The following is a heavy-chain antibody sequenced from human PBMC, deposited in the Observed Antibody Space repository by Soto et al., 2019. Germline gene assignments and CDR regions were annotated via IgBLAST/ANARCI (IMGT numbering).Heavy chain of an antibody. V-gene: IGHV1-18*01. CDR1: GYTFTSYG. J-gene: IGHJ5*02. CDR3: TRVWRSFGNWFGP. CDR2: ISAYDGNT. D-gene: IGHD3-3*02. Sequence: ASVKVSCKASGYTFTSYGISWVRQAPGQGLKWIGWISAYDGNTNYAQKIQGRVTMTTDTSTSTAYKKLRSLRSDDTAEKYSTRVWRSFGNWFGPWGQGTLGTLSS.